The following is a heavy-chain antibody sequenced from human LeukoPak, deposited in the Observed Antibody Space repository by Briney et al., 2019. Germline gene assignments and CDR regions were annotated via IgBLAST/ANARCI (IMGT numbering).Heavy chain of an antibody. CDR1: GGSISSSSYY. CDR3: XXDRXXXXPAAAMGNRYYYYYYMDV. D-gene: IGHD2-2*01. Sequence: PSETLSLTCTVSGGSISSSSYYWGWIRQPPGKGLEWIGSIYYSGSTYYNPSLKSRVTISVDTSKNQFSLKLSSVTAADTAVYXXXXDRXXXXPAAAMGNRYYYYYYMDVWGKGTTVTVSS. CDR2: IYYSGST. V-gene: IGHV4-39*07. J-gene: IGHJ6*03.